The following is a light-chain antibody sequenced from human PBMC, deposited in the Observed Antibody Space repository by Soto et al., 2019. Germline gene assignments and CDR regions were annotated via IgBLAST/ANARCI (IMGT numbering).Light chain of an antibody. CDR2: DAS. CDR1: QSISSW. J-gene: IGKJ1*01. Sequence: DIQMTQSPSTLSASVGDRVTITCRASQSISSWLAWYQQKPGKGPKLLIYDASSLESGVPSRFSGSGSGTEIHLTMRQLQPDDFATYYCQQYNSYSPWTFGQGTKVEIK. CDR3: QQYNSYSPWT. V-gene: IGKV1-5*01.